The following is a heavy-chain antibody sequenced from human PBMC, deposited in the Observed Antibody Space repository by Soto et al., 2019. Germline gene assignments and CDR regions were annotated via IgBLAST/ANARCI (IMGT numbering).Heavy chain of an antibody. CDR1: GYTFTSYG. CDR2: ISAYNGNT. J-gene: IGHJ4*02. Sequence: ASVKVSCKASGYTFTSYGISWVRQAPGQGLEWMGWISAYNGNTNYAQKLQGRVTMTTDTSTSTAYMELRSLRSDDTAVYYCAREETQPTYSSSWPSNYWGQGTLVTVSS. V-gene: IGHV1-18*01. CDR3: AREETQPTYSSSWPSNY. D-gene: IGHD6-13*01.